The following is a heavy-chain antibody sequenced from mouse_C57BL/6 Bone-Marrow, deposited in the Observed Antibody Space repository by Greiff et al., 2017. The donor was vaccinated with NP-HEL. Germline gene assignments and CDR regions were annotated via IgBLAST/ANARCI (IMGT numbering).Heavy chain of an antibody. D-gene: IGHD2-5*01. V-gene: IGHV5-4*01. CDR3: ARDYSNYAMDY. Sequence: EVKLEESGGGLVKPGGSLKLSCAASGFTFSSYAMSWVRQTPETRLEWVATISDGGSYTYYPDNVKGRFTISRDNAKNNLYLQMSHLKSEDTAMYYCARDYSNYAMDYWGQGTSVTVSS. J-gene: IGHJ4*01. CDR2: ISDGGSYT. CDR1: GFTFSSYA.